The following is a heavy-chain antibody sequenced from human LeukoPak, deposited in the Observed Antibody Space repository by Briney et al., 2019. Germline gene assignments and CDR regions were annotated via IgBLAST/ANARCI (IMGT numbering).Heavy chain of an antibody. J-gene: IGHJ4*02. CDR3: ARHSEAAMYYFDY. CDR1: GGSISSYY. V-gene: IGHV4-59*01. Sequence: PSETLSLTCTVSGGSISSYYWSWIRQPPGKGLEWIGYIYYSGSTNYNPSLKSRVTISVDTSKNQFSLKLSSVAAADTAVYYCARHSEAAMYYFDYWGQGTLVTVSS. CDR2: IYYSGST. D-gene: IGHD5-18*01.